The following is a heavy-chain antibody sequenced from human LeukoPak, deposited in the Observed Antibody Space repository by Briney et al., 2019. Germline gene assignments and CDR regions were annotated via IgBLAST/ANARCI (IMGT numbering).Heavy chain of an antibody. J-gene: IGHJ3*01. CDR2: ISGRGGDS. CDR3: AKARLVVIVHEAFDL. D-gene: IGHD3-22*01. CDR1: GFTFSSYA. Sequence: GGSLRLSCAASGFTFSSYAMSWVRQAPGKGLEWVSIISGRGGDSYYADSVKGRFTISRDTSKNTLYLQMNSLRAEDTAVYYCAKARLVVIVHEAFDLWGQGTMVTVSS. V-gene: IGHV3-23*01.